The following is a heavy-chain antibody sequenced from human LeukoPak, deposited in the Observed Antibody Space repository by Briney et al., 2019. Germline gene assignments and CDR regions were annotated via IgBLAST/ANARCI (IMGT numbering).Heavy chain of an antibody. CDR3: ARQGYDILTGYIDAFDI. J-gene: IGHJ3*02. D-gene: IGHD3-9*01. V-gene: IGHV4-59*08. Sequence: SETLSLTCTVSGGSISSYYWSWIRQPPGKGPEWIGYISYSGSTNYNPSLKSRVTISIDTSKNQFSLKLRSVTAADTAIYYCARQGYDILTGYIDAFDIWGQGTMVTVSS. CDR2: ISYSGST. CDR1: GGSISSYY.